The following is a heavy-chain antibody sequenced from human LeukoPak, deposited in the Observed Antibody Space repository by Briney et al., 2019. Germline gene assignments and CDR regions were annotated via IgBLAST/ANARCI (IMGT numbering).Heavy chain of an antibody. CDR2: ILGSGGST. Sequence: GGSLRLSCAASGFTLSNFAMSWVRQAPGEGLEWVSGILGSGGSTYYAESVKGRFTVTGDTSTGTPYLQMNSLRAEDTALYYCAKWGDYDVVTGYYVPDVWGQGTLVTVSS. CDR3: AKWGDYDVVTGYYVPDV. D-gene: IGHD3-9*01. J-gene: IGHJ4*02. CDR1: GFTLSNFA. V-gene: IGHV3-23*01.